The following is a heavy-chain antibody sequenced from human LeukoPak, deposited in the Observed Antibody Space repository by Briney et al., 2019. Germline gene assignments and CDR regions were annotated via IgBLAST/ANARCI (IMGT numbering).Heavy chain of an antibody. J-gene: IGHJ4*02. Sequence: GGSLRLSCAASGFTFSSYAMHWVRQAPGKGLEWVAVISYDGSNKYYADSVKGRFTISRDNSKNTLYLQMNSLRAEDTAVYYCASKGWAYGETTYWGQGTLVTVSS. CDR3: ASKGWAYGETTY. V-gene: IGHV3-30-3*01. D-gene: IGHD4-17*01. CDR1: GFTFSSYA. CDR2: ISYDGSNK.